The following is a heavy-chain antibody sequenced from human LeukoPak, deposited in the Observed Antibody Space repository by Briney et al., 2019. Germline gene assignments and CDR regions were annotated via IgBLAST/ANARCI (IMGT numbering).Heavy chain of an antibody. V-gene: IGHV1-46*01. CDR3: ALEGGSYYEY. Sequence: ASVKVSCKASGYTFTSYYMHWVRQAPGQGLEWMGIINPSGGSTSYAQKFQGRVTMTRDTSTSTAYMELSRLRSDDTAVYYCALEGGSYYEYWGQGTLVTVSS. D-gene: IGHD1-26*01. J-gene: IGHJ4*02. CDR2: INPSGGST. CDR1: GYTFTSYY.